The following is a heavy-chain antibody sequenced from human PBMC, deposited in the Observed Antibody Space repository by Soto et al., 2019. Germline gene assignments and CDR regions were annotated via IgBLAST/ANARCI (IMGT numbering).Heavy chain of an antibody. D-gene: IGHD4-17*01. CDR2: ISYDGSNK. CDR1: GXTFSSYA. CDR3: ARDEHDYGDYAIRYYYYGMDV. V-gene: IGHV3-30-3*01. Sequence: LRLSCAASGXTFSSYAMHWVRQAPGKGLEWVAVISYDGSNKYYADSVKGRFTISRDNSKNTLYLQMNSLRAEDTAVYYCARDEHDYGDYAIRYYYYGMDVWGQGTTVTVSS. J-gene: IGHJ6*02.